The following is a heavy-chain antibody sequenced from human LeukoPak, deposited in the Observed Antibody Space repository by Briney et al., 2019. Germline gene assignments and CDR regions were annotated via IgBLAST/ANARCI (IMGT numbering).Heavy chain of an antibody. D-gene: IGHD3-10*01. Sequence: PGGSLRLSCAASGFTFSHTGMFWVRQPPGEGLEWVAIIWYDGSNKYYTDSVKGRFTISRDNSKNTLFLQMDSLRVEDTAVYYCAKDYGTDDSGRRGYLDHWGQGALVTVSS. J-gene: IGHJ4*02. V-gene: IGHV3-33*06. CDR1: GFTFSHTG. CDR2: IWYDGSNK. CDR3: AKDYGTDDSGRRGYLDH.